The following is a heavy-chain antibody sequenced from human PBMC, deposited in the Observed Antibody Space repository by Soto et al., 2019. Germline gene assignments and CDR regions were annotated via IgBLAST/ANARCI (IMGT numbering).Heavy chain of an antibody. CDR1: GFTFTTYA. V-gene: IGHV3-23*01. CDR2: ISSGGDT. D-gene: IGHD3-22*01. J-gene: IGHJ3*02. CDR3: AKDYSSGYYAFDI. Sequence: GGSLRLSCAPSGFTFTTYAMSWVRQAPGKGLEWVSSISSGGDTYYADSVKGRFTISRDSSKNTLYLQMNNLRAEDTATYYCAKDYSSGYYAFDIRGRRTTVTVSS.